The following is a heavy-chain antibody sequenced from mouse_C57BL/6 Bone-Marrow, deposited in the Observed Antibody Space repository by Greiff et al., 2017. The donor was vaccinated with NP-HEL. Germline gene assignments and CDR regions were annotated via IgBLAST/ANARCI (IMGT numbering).Heavy chain of an antibody. CDR2: IYPSASET. J-gene: IGHJ3*01. CDR1: GYTFTSYW. Sequence: VQLQQPGAELVRPGSSVKLSCKASGYTFTSYWMAWVKQRPGQGLEWIGNIYPSASETHYNQKFKDKATLTVDKSSSTAYMQLSSLTSEDSAVYYCARGDYDYDGWFAYWGQGTLVTVSA. D-gene: IGHD2-4*01. CDR3: ARGDYDYDGWFAY. V-gene: IGHV1-61*01.